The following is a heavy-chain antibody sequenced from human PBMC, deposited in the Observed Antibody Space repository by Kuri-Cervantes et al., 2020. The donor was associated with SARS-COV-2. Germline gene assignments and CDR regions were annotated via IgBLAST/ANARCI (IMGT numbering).Heavy chain of an antibody. J-gene: IGHJ6*03. V-gene: IGHV3-30*03. CDR1: GFTFTSHA. CDR3: AREGLGSTYYMDV. Sequence: GESLKISCAVSGFTFTSHAMHWVRQAPGSGLEWVALISYDGNNKFYADSVKGRFTISRDNAKNSLYLQMNSLRAEDTAVYYCAREGLGSTYYMDVWGKGTTVTVSS. D-gene: IGHD2-2*01. CDR2: ISYDGNNK.